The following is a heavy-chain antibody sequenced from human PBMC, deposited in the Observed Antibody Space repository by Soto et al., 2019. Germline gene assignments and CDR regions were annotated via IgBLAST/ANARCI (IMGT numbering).Heavy chain of an antibody. CDR1: GYKVSTWHNFTSYW. V-gene: IGHV5-51*01. CDR2: IYPGDSDT. D-gene: IGHD2-15*01. J-gene: IGHJ4*02. Sequence: GESLKISCMGSGYKVSTWHNFTSYWIAWVRQMPGEGLEWMGIIYPGDSDTRYSPSFQGQVTISADKSINSVYLQWSSLKASDTATYYCARPSEVAATGVGFDYWGQGTLVTVSS. CDR3: ARPSEVAATGVGFDY.